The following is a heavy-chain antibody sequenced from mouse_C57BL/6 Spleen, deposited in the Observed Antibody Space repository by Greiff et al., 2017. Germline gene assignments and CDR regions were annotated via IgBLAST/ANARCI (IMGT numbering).Heavy chain of an antibody. CDR2: INPGSGGT. D-gene: IGHD4-1*01. Sequence: QVQLQQSGAELVRPGTSVKVSCKASGYAFTNYLIEWVKQRPGQGLEWIGVINPGSGGTNYNEKFKGKATLTADKSSSTAYMQLSSLTSEDSAVYFCARRGDWDVWFAYWGQGTLVTVSA. V-gene: IGHV1-54*01. J-gene: IGHJ3*01. CDR3: ARRGDWDVWFAY. CDR1: GYAFTNYL.